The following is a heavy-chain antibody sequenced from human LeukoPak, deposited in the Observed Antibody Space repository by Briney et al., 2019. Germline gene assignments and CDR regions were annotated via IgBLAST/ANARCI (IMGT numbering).Heavy chain of an antibody. V-gene: IGHV3-21*01. J-gene: IGHJ6*03. D-gene: IGHD2-21*01. CDR3: ARDGVYIVVVMGMDV. CDR2: ISSSSSYI. Sequence: RGSLRLSCAASGFTFSSYSMNWVRQAPGKGLEWVSSISSSSSYIYYADSVKGRFTISRDNAKNSLYLQMNSLRAEDTAVYYCARDGVYIVVVMGMDVWGKGTTVTVSS. CDR1: GFTFSSYS.